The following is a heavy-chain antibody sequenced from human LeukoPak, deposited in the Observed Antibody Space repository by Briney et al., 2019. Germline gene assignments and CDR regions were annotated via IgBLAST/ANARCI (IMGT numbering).Heavy chain of an antibody. CDR3: ASSPYSSGWYTNYYCGMDV. CDR1: GGSISSSNW. V-gene: IGHV4-4*02. D-gene: IGHD6-19*01. J-gene: IGHJ6*04. CDR2: IYHSGST. Sequence: SETLSLTCAVSGGSISSSNWWSWVRQPPGKGLEWIGEIYHSGSTNYNPSLKSRVTISVDKSKNQFSLKLSSVTAADTAVYYCASSPYSSGWYTNYYCGMDVWGKGTMVTVSS.